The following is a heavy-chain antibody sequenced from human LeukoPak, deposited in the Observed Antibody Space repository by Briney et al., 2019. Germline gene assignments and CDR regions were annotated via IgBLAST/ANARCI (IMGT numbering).Heavy chain of an antibody. D-gene: IGHD3-22*01. CDR1: GGSISSYY. J-gene: IGHJ6*03. CDR2: IYYSGST. Sequence: SETLSLTCTVSGGSISSYYWSWIRQPPGKGLEWIGYIYYSGSTNYNPSLKSRVTISVDTSKNQCSLKLSSVTAADTAVYYCARVRPNYDSSGYYYYMDVWGKGTTVTVSS. V-gene: IGHV4-59*12. CDR3: ARVRPNYDSSGYYYYMDV.